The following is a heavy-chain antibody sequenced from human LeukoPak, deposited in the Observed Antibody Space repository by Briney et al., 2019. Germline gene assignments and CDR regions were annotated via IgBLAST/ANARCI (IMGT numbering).Heavy chain of an antibody. CDR1: GGSISSSNW. V-gene: IGHV4-4*02. D-gene: IGHD6-6*01. Sequence: SETLSLTCAVSGGSISSSNWWSWVRQPPGKGREWIGEIYHSGSTNYNPSLKSRVTISVDTSKNQFSLKLSSVTAADTAVYYCARVLAARFLYYYYYMDLWGKGTTVTVSS. CDR2: IYHSGST. CDR3: ARVLAARFLYYYYYMDL. J-gene: IGHJ6*03.